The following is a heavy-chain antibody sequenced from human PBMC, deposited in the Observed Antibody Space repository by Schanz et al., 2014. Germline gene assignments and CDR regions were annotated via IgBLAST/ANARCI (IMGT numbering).Heavy chain of an antibody. V-gene: IGHV1-8*01. CDR3: ATMWAYCTITTCHTLEPFDV. CDR1: GYNITSND. Sequence: QVHLVQSGAEVKKPGASVKVSCKASGYNITSNDVTWVRQATGQGLEWMGWMNPNSGNTGYAQKFQGRVTMTRNTSISTAYMELRSLRSDDTALYYCATMWAYCTITTCHTLEPFDVWGQGTMVTVSS. CDR2: MNPNSGNT. J-gene: IGHJ3*01. D-gene: IGHD2-2*01.